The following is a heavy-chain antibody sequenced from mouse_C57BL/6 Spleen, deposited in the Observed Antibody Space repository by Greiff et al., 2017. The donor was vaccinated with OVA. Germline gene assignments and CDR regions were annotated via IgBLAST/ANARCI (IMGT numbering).Heavy chain of an antibody. J-gene: IGHJ2*01. Sequence: VHVKQSGAELVKPGASVKLSCTASGFNIKDYYMHWVKQRTEQGLEWIGRIDPEDGETKYAPKFQGKATLTADTSANTAYLQLSSLTSEDTAVYYCASPVLGNYFDCWGQGTTLTVSS. D-gene: IGHD1-1*01. CDR3: ASPVLGNYFDC. CDR2: IDPEDGET. CDR1: GFNIKDYY. V-gene: IGHV14-2*01.